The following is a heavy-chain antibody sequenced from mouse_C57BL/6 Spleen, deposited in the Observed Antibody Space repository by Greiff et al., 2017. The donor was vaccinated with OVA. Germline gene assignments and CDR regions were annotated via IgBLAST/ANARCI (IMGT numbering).Heavy chain of an antibody. D-gene: IGHD4-1*02. CDR2: ISSGGSYT. J-gene: IGHJ2*01. CDR3: TNLFDY. V-gene: IGHV5-6*01. Sequence: VQLKQSGGDLVKPGGSLKLSCAASGFTFSSYGMSWVRQTPDKRLEWVATISSGGSYTYYPDSVKGRFTISRDNAKHTLYLQMSSLKSEDTAMYYCTNLFDYWGQGTTLTVSS. CDR1: GFTFSSYG.